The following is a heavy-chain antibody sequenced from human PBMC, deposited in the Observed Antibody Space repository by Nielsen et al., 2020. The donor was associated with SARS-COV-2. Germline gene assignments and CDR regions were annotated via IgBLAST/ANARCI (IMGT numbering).Heavy chain of an antibody. J-gene: IGHJ4*02. V-gene: IGHV4-61*05. Sequence: SETLSLTCTVSGGAISSRSYYWGWIRQPPGKGLEWIGYIYYSGNTNYNPSLKSRVTISVDTSKNQFSLKLSSVTAADTAVYYCARGNGRPHYYGSGSYFDYWGQGTLVTVSS. CDR1: GGAISSRSYY. D-gene: IGHD3-10*01. CDR3: ARGNGRPHYYGSGSYFDY. CDR2: IYYSGNT.